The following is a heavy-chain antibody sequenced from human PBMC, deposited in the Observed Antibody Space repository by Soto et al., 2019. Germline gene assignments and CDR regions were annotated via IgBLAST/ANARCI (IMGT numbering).Heavy chain of an antibody. D-gene: IGHD3-16*01. CDR1: GFTFSLYA. J-gene: IGHJ6*02. CDR3: TKRGGGNDYIWGSFRSYYYYGMDV. Sequence: GGSLRLSCAASGFTFSLYAMSWVRQAPGKGLEWVSLISGSGGSTYSADSVKGRFTISRDNSKNSLYLQMNSLRTEDTAVYYCTKRGGGNDYIWGSFRSYYYYGMDVWGQGTTVTVSS. CDR2: ISGSGGST. V-gene: IGHV3-23*01.